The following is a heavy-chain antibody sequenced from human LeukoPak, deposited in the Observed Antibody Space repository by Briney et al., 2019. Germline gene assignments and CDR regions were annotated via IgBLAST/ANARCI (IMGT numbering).Heavy chain of an antibody. CDR2: ISWNSGSI. CDR3: AKTSLSDPSGHYYYMDV. CDR1: GFTFDDYA. V-gene: IGHV3-9*01. D-gene: IGHD3-3*01. Sequence: PGGSLRLSCAASGFTFDDYAMHWVRQAPGKGLEWVSGISWNSGSIGYADSVKGRFTISRDNAKNSLYLQMNNLRIEDTALYYCAKTSLSDPSGHYYYMDVWGKGTTVTVSS. J-gene: IGHJ6*03.